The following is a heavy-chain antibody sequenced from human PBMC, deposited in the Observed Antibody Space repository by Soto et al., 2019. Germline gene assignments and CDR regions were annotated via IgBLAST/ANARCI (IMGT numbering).Heavy chain of an antibody. CDR2: IYYSGST. J-gene: IGHJ4*02. D-gene: IGHD3-22*01. CDR1: GGSISSGDYY. CDR3: AKAPHYYDSSGYPHPFDY. Sequence: SETLSLTCTVSGGSISSGDYYWSWIRQPPGKGLEWIGYIYYSGSTYYNPSLKSRVTISVDTSKNQFSLKLSSVTAADTAVYYCAKAPHYYDSSGYPHPFDYWGQGTLVTVPQ. V-gene: IGHV4-30-4*01.